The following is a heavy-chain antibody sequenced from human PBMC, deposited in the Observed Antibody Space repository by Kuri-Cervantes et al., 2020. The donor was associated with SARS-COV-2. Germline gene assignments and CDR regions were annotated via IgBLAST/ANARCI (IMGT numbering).Heavy chain of an antibody. J-gene: IGHJ4*02. CDR1: GGSISSYY. V-gene: IGHV4-59*01. CDR2: IYFTGNT. Sequence: ESLKISCSVSGGSISSYYWSWIRQPPGKGLGWIGNIYFTGNTNYNPALGSRVTISIDTPKNQLSLMLGSLTAADTAVYYCARRFGDYGQFDYWGQGTLVTVSS. D-gene: IGHD2-21*01. CDR3: ARRFGDYGQFDY.